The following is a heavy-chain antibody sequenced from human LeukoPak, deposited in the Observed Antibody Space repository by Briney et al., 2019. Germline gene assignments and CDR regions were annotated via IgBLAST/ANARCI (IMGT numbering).Heavy chain of an antibody. V-gene: IGHV1-46*01. CDR3: AREFSSSCLHF. D-gene: IGHD2-2*01. CDR1: GFTFAGYY. CDR2: INPRGDST. Sequence: SVKVSCKASGFTFAGYYMHWVRQAPGQALEWIGIINPRGDSTSYAQNFQGRVSMTKDTSSSTLFMELRSLRSEDTAVYYCAREFSSSCLHFWGLGTLVTVSS. J-gene: IGHJ4*02.